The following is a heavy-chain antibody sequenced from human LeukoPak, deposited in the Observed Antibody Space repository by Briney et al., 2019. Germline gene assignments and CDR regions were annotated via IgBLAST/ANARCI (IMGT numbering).Heavy chain of an antibody. V-gene: IGHV3-74*01. CDR3: ARVKAAAGKGIDY. CDR2: INSDGSST. D-gene: IGHD6-13*01. Sequence: GGSLRLSCAASGFYFSRYWMHWVRQAPGKGLVWVSRINSDGSSTSYADSVKGRFTISRDNAKNTLYLQMNSLRAEDTAVYYCARVKAAAGKGIDYWGQGTLVTVSS. CDR1: GFYFSRYW. J-gene: IGHJ4*02.